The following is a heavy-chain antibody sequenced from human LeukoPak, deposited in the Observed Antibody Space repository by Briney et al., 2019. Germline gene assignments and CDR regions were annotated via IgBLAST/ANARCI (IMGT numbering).Heavy chain of an antibody. CDR3: ARLLDYDSSGYPDTFDI. J-gene: IGHJ3*02. V-gene: IGHV4-34*01. Sequence: PSETLSLTCAVYGGSFSGYYWSWIRQPPGKGLEWIGEINHSGSTNYNPSLKSRVTISLDTSRNQFSLRLSSVTAADTAVYYCARLLDYDSSGYPDTFDIWGQGTMVTVSS. D-gene: IGHD3-22*01. CDR2: INHSGST. CDR1: GGSFSGYY.